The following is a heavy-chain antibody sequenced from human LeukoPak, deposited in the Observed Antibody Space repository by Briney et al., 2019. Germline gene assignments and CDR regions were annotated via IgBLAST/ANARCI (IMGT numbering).Heavy chain of an antibody. D-gene: IGHD6-13*01. V-gene: IGHV3-33*08. CDR1: GFTFSSYW. CDR2: IWYDGSNK. Sequence: GGSLRLSCAASGFTFSSYWMHWVRQAPGKGLEWVAVIWYDGSNKYYADPVKGRFTISRDNSKNTLYLQMNSLRAEDTAVYYCARDGIAAALYNWFDPWGQGTLVTVSS. CDR3: ARDGIAAALYNWFDP. J-gene: IGHJ5*02.